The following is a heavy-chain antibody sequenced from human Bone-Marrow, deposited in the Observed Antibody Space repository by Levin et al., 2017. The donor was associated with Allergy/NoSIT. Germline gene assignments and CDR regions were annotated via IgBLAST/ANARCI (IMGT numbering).Heavy chain of an antibody. J-gene: IGHJ3*02. V-gene: IGHV4-59*01. CDR2: IYTTGRT. Sequence: SETLSLTCTVSGASISSYHWSYFRQPPGKGLEWIGYIYTTGRTDYNPSLRSRVTMTADTSKHQFSLKLSSVTAADTAVYYCARKGDGLNSFDAFDIWGQGTMVIVSS. CDR1: GASISSYH. D-gene: IGHD5-24*01. CDR3: ARKGDGLNSFDAFDI.